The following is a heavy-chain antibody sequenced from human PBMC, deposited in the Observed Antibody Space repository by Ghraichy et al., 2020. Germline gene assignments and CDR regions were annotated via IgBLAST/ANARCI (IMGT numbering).Heavy chain of an antibody. Sequence: SQTLSLTCAISGDSVSSNSAAWNWIRQSPSRGLEWLGRTYYRSKWYNDYAVSVKSRITINPDTSKNQFSLQLNSVTPEDTAVYYCARDLVLRAVAGTGYNWFDPWGQGTLVTVSS. V-gene: IGHV6-1*01. D-gene: IGHD6-19*01. J-gene: IGHJ5*02. CDR3: ARDLVLRAVAGTGYNWFDP. CDR1: GDSVSSNSAA. CDR2: TYYRSKWYN.